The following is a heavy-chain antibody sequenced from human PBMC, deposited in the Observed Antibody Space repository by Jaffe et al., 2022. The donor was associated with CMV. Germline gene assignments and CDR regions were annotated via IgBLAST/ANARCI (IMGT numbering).Heavy chain of an antibody. V-gene: IGHV3-33*01. CDR3: ARDLGSIAVATLDY. CDR1: GFTFSSYG. J-gene: IGHJ4*02. Sequence: QVQLVESGGGVVQPGRSLRLSCAASGFTFSSYGMHWVRQAPGKGLEWVAVIWYDGSNKYYADSVKGRFTISRDNSKNTLYLQMNSLRAEDTAVYYCARDLGSIAVATLDYWGQGTLVTVSS. CDR2: IWYDGSNK. D-gene: IGHD6-19*01.